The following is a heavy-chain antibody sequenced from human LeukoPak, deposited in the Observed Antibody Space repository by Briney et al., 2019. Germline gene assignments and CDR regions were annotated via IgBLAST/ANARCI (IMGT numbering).Heavy chain of an antibody. CDR2: IKQDGSKK. V-gene: IGHV3-7*04. D-gene: IGHD5-24*01. CDR3: TRVGYIDEGIDY. CDR1: GFPFSSYW. J-gene: IGHJ4*02. Sequence: GGSLRLSCVAPGFPFSSYWVTWVRQAPGKGLEWVANIKQDGSKKSYVDSVKGRFTISRDNAKNSLYLQMNSLRAEDTAIYYCTRVGYIDEGIDYWGQGTLVTVSS.